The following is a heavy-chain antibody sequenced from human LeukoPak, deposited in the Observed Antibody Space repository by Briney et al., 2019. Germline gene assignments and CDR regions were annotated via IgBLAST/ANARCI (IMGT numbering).Heavy chain of an antibody. CDR2: INHSGST. D-gene: IGHD6-19*01. J-gene: IGHJ4*02. CDR1: GGSFSGYY. Sequence: SETLSLTCAVYGGSFSGYYWSWIRQPPGKGLEWIGEINHSGSTNYNPSLKSRVTISVDTSKNQFSLKLSSVTAADTAVYYCARHSSIAVAGRKIFDYWGQGTLVTVSS. CDR3: ARHSSIAVAGRKIFDY. V-gene: IGHV4-34*01.